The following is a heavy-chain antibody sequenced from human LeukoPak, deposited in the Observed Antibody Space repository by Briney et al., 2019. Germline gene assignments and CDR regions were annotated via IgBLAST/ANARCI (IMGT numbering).Heavy chain of an antibody. D-gene: IGHD1-20*01. CDR1: GGSISSSNYY. Sequence: SETLFLTCTVSGGSISSSNYYWGWIRQPPGKGLEWIGSISNSGSTYYNPSLKSRVIISVDTSNNQFSLKLTSVTAADTAVYYCARRITGTTSDSFDYWGQGTQVTVSS. CDR3: ARRITGTTSDSFDY. V-gene: IGHV4-39*01. J-gene: IGHJ4*02. CDR2: ISNSGST.